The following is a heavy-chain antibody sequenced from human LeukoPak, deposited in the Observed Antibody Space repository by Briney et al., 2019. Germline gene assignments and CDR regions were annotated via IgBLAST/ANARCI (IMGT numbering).Heavy chain of an antibody. V-gene: IGHV3-74*01. D-gene: IGHD3-16*02. CDR1: RFSFSIYW. J-gene: IGHJ4*02. CDR3: ARDSSDGGTSSYRQSGH. Sequence: GGSLRLSCAASRFSFSIYWMHWVRQAPGKGLVWVSRINSDGSNTIYADSVKGRFTTSRDNAKNTLFLEMYSLRAEDTAVYYCARDSSDGGTSSYRQSGHWGQGTLVTVSS. CDR2: INSDGSNT.